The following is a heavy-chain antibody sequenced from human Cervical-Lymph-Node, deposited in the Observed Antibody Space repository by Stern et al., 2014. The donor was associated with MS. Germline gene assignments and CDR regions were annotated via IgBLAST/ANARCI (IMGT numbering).Heavy chain of an antibody. V-gene: IGHV1-46*01. J-gene: IGHJ4*02. D-gene: IGHD1-1*01. Sequence: VQLVQSGAEVKKPGASVKVSCKASGYTFTSHYMHWVRQAPGQGLEWMGIINPSGGSASYAQKFQGRVTMTRDTSTSTVYMELSSLRSEDTAVDYCALDGLHDWGQGTLVTVSS. CDR1: GYTFTSHY. CDR3: ALDGLHD. CDR2: INPSGGSA.